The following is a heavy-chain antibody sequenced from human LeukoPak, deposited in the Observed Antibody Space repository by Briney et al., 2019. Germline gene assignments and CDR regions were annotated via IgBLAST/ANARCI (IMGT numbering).Heavy chain of an antibody. CDR2: INPNSGGT. Sequence: ASVNVSCKASGYTFTGYYMHWVRQAPGQGLEWMGWINPNSGGTNYAQKFQGWVTMTRDTSISTAYMELSRLRSDGTAVYYCARAHSSGWYRYPGKINYFDYWGQGTLVTVSS. J-gene: IGHJ4*02. V-gene: IGHV1-2*04. D-gene: IGHD6-19*01. CDR1: GYTFTGYY. CDR3: ARAHSSGWYRYPGKINYFDY.